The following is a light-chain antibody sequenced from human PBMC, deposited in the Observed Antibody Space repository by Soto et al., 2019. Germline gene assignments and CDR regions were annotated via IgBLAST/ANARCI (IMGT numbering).Light chain of an antibody. CDR2: AAS. Sequence: DIQMTQSPSSLSASIGDRVSITCRASQSISTYLHWYQQKPGKAPKLLIYAASSLRSGVPSRFSGSGSWTDFTLTISSLQPEDFATYYCQQSYSTLTWTFGQGTMVEIK. CDR1: QSISTY. V-gene: IGKV1-39*01. CDR3: QQSYSTLTWT. J-gene: IGKJ1*01.